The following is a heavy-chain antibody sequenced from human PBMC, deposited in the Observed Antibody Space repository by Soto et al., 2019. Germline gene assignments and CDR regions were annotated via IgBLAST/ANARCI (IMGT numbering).Heavy chain of an antibody. CDR2: IYYSGST. J-gene: IGHJ6*03. CDR1: GGSISSYY. Sequence: SETLSLTCTVSGGSISSYYWSWIRQPPGKGLEWIGYIYYSGSTNYNPSLKSRVTISVDTSKKQFSLELSSVTAADTVVYYCARAIIVVVPAAPSPFYYYYMDVWGKGTTVTVSS. V-gene: IGHV4-59*01. CDR3: ARAIIVVVPAAPSPFYYYYMDV. D-gene: IGHD2-2*01.